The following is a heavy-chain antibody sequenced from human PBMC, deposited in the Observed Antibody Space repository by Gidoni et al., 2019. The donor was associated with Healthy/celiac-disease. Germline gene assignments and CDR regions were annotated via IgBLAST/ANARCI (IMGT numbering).Heavy chain of an antibody. Sequence: EVQLLESGGGLVQPGGSLRLSCAASGITFSSYAMCWVRQAPGKGLGWVSAISGSGGSTYYAASVKGRFTISRDNSKNTLYLQMNSLRAEDTAVYYCAKANNIVVVPAAIGYWGQGTLVTVSS. CDR1: GITFSSYA. CDR3: AKANNIVVVPAAIGY. D-gene: IGHD2-2*01. CDR2: ISGSGGST. V-gene: IGHV3-23*01. J-gene: IGHJ4*02.